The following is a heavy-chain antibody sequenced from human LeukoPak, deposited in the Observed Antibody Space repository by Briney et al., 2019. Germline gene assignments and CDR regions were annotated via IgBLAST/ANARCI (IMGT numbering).Heavy chain of an antibody. CDR3: AKTGNPPTGDY. D-gene: IGHD1-1*01. V-gene: IGHV3-23*01. J-gene: IGHJ4*02. Sequence: GGSLRLSCAASGFTFSSYAMSWVRQAPGKGLEWVSAISGSGGSTYYADSVKGRFTISRDNSNNTLYLQMNSLRDEDTAIYYCAKTGNPPTGDYWGQGTLVTVSS. CDR2: ISGSGGST. CDR1: GFTFSSYA.